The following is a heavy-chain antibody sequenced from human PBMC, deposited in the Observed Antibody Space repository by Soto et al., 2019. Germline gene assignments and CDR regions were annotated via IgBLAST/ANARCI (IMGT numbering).Heavy chain of an antibody. CDR3: SKWSGFGDA. D-gene: IGHD3-10*01. V-gene: IGHV3-23*01. J-gene: IGHJ5*02. CDR2: ISDSGGNT. CDR1: GFTFSSYS. Sequence: EVQLTESGGGLVQPGGSLRLSCAASGFTFSSYSMTWVRQAPEKGLEWVSGISDSGGNTWYADSVKGRFTISRDNSKNTLFLQMNSLRAEDTAVYFCSKWSGFGDAWGQGTLVTVSS.